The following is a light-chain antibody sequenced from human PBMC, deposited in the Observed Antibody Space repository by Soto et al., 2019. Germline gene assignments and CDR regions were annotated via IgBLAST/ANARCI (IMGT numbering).Light chain of an antibody. CDR2: AAS. CDR1: QGIRNF. CDR3: QEYSSVPV. V-gene: IGKV1-27*01. Sequence: DIQMTQSPTSLSASVGDRVTITCRASQGIRNFVAWYQQKPGKAPKLLIYAASTLQSGVPSRFSGSGSGTDFTLTINSLQPEEVATYSCQEYSSVPVFGPGTKVEIK. J-gene: IGKJ3*01.